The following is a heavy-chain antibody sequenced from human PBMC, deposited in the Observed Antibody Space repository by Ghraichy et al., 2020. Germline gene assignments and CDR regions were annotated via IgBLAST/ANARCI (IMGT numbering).Heavy chain of an antibody. CDR3: AGSLSGLDYVDH. D-gene: IGHD6-19*01. CDR2: IYKDGDT. Sequence: GGSLRLSCAVSGLPLNNNHINWVRQAPGKRLEWVSVIYKDGDTSYADSVKGRFTISRDRAKNTVYLKMDSLRDQDTAKYYCAGSLSGLDYVDHWGQGTLVTVS. CDR1: GLPLNNNH. V-gene: IGHV3-53*01. J-gene: IGHJ4*02.